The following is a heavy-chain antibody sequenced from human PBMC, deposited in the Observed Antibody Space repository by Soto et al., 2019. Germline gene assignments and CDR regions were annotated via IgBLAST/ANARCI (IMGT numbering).Heavy chain of an antibody. Sequence: SETLSLTCTVSGGSISSGGYYWSWIRQHPGKGQEWIGYIYYSGSTYYNPSLKSRVTISVDTSKNQFSLKLSSVTAADTAVYYCARELRFGEDYYGMDVWGQGTTVT. D-gene: IGHD3-10*01. V-gene: IGHV4-31*03. CDR1: GGSISSGGYY. CDR3: ARELRFGEDYYGMDV. CDR2: IYYSGST. J-gene: IGHJ6*02.